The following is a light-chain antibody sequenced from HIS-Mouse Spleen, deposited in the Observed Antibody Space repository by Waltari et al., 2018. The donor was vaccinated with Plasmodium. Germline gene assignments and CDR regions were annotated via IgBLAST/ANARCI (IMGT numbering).Light chain of an antibody. J-gene: IGLJ1*01. V-gene: IGLV2-11*01. Sequence: QSALTQPRSVSGSPGQSVTISCTGTSCAVGGYHYVSWYQQHPGKAPKLRIYDVSKRPSGVPDRFSGSKSGNTASLTISGLQAEDEADYYCCSYAGSYTYVFGTGTKVTVL. CDR1: SCAVGGYHY. CDR2: DVS. CDR3: CSYAGSYTYV.